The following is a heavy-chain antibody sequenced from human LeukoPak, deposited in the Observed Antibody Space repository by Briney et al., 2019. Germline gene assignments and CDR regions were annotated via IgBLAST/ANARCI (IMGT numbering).Heavy chain of an antibody. CDR1: GYTFTSYG. Sequence: ASVTLCCKASGYTFTSYGIRWVRQAPGQGPEWMGWISAYNGNTNYAQNLQGRVTMTTDTTTSTAYMELRSLRSDDTAVYYCARARTVAYYSYGMDVWGQGTTVTVSS. J-gene: IGHJ6*02. D-gene: IGHD4-23*01. CDR3: ARARTVAYYSYGMDV. CDR2: ISAYNGNT. V-gene: IGHV1-18*01.